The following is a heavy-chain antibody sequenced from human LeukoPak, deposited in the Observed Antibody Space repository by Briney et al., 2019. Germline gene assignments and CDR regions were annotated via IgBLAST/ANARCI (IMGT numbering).Heavy chain of an antibody. CDR1: GFTFSSYA. Sequence: GGSLRLSCVASGFTFSSYAMSWVRQAPGKGLEWVSAISGSGGSTYYADSVKGRFTISRDNSKNTLYLQMNSLRAEDTAVYYCAKGPGGSYLNWFDPWGQGTLVTVSS. J-gene: IGHJ5*02. V-gene: IGHV3-23*01. D-gene: IGHD1-26*01. CDR3: AKGPGGSYLNWFDP. CDR2: ISGSGGST.